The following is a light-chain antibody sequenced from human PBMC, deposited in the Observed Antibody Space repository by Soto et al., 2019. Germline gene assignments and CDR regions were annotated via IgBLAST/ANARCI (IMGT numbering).Light chain of an antibody. V-gene: IGKV1-39*01. Sequence: DIQMTQSPSSLSASVGDRVTITCRASQSISSYLNWYQQKPGKAPKLLIYAASSLQSGVPSRFSGSGSGTDFTLNISSLQPEDFATYYGQQSYSPPWTFGQGPKVEIK. J-gene: IGKJ1*01. CDR1: QSISSY. CDR3: QQSYSPPWT. CDR2: AAS.